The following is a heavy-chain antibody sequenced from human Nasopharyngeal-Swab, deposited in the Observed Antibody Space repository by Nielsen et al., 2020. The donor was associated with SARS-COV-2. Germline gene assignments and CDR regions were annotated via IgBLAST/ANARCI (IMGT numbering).Heavy chain of an antibody. CDR2: IDWDDDK. CDR1: GFSLSTSGMC. Sequence: SGPTLVTPTQTLTLTCTFSGFSLSTSGMCVSWIGQSPGKALERLALIDWDDDKYYSTSLKSRLTISKDTSNNQVVLTLTNLDPEDTATYYCTRTPATGYYFDYWGQGTLVTVSS. D-gene: IGHD1-1*01. V-gene: IGHV2-70*01. CDR3: TRTPATGYYFDY. J-gene: IGHJ4*02.